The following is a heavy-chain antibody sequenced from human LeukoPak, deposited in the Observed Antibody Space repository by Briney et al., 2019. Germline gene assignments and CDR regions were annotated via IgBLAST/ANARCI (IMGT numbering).Heavy chain of an antibody. Sequence: PGRSLRLSCAASGFTFDDYAMHWVRHAPGKGLEWVSGISWNSGSIGYADSVKGRFTISRDNAKNSLYLQMNSLRAEDTALYYCAKDRAQFEYFDYWGQGTLVTVSS. V-gene: IGHV3-9*01. D-gene: IGHD5-24*01. CDR2: ISWNSGSI. J-gene: IGHJ4*02. CDR1: GFTFDDYA. CDR3: AKDRAQFEYFDY.